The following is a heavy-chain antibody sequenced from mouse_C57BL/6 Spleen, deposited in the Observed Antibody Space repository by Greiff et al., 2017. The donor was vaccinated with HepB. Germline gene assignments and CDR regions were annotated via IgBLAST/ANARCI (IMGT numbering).Heavy chain of an antibody. Sequence: EVKLMESGPGLVKPSQSLSLTCSVTGYSITSGYYWNWIRQFPGNKLEWMGYISYDGSNNYNPSLKNRISITRDTSKNQFFLKLNAVTTEDTATYYCARVPYYYGSSSWYCDVWGTGTTVTVSS. CDR1: GYSITSGYY. J-gene: IGHJ1*03. V-gene: IGHV3-6*01. CDR3: ARVPYYYGSSSWYCDV. CDR2: ISYDGSN. D-gene: IGHD1-1*01.